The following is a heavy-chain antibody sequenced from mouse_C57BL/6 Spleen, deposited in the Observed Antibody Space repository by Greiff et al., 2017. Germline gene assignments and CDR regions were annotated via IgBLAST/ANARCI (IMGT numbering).Heavy chain of an antibody. CDR2: IYPGSGST. Sequence: QVQLQQPGAELVKPGASVKMSCKASGYTFTSYWITWVKQRPGQGLEWIGDIYPGSGSTNYNEKFKSKATLTGDTSSITAYMQLSMLTVEDSAVYDGARGGPLAWFAYWGQGTLVTVSA. CDR3: ARGGPLAWFAY. J-gene: IGHJ3*01. CDR1: GYTFTSYW. V-gene: IGHV1-55*01.